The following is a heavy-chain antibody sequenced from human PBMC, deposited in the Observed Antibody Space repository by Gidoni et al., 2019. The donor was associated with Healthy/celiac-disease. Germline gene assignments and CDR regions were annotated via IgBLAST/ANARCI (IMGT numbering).Heavy chain of an antibody. CDR2: IYYSGST. V-gene: IGHV4-59*01. CDR3: ARSKLLWFRELFYDAFDI. CDR1: GGSISSYY. Sequence: HVQLQESGPGLVKPSETLSLTCTVSGGSISSYYWSWIRQPPGKGLEWIGYIYYSGSTNYNPSLKGRCTISVDTSKNQFSLKLSSVTAADTAVYYCARSKLLWFRELFYDAFDIWGQGTMVTVSS. D-gene: IGHD3-10*01. J-gene: IGHJ3*02.